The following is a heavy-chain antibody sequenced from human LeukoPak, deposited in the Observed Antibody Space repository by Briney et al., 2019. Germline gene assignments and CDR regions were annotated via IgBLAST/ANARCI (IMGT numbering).Heavy chain of an antibody. Sequence: GGSLRLSCAASGFTFSSYAMTWVRQAQGGGLEWISAISGSTNTPFYADSVTGRFTISRDNSKNTLYLQMISLRADDTAVYYCARSGEVLRTTYYGMDVWGQGTTVTVSS. CDR3: ARSGEVLRTTYYGMDV. D-gene: IGHD2/OR15-2a*01. CDR1: GFTFSSYA. J-gene: IGHJ6*02. V-gene: IGHV3-23*01. CDR2: ISGSTNTP.